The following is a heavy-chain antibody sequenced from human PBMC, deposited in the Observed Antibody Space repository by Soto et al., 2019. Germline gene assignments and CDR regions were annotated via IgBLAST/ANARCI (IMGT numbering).Heavy chain of an antibody. D-gene: IGHD4-17*01. J-gene: IGHJ4*02. V-gene: IGHV1-69*12. CDR3: AAPGGHDYGDYGTTKLDY. CDR1: GGTFSSYA. Sequence: QVQLVQSGAEVKKPGSSVKVSCKASGGTFSSYAISWVRQAPGQGLEWMGGIIPIFGTANYAQKFQGSVTITADESTSTAYMELSSLRSEDTAVYYCAAPGGHDYGDYGTTKLDYWGQGTLVTVSS. CDR2: IIPIFGTA.